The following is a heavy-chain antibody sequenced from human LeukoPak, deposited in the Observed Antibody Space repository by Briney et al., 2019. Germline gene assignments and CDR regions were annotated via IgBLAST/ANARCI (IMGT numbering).Heavy chain of an antibody. CDR1: GFTSSSYG. D-gene: IGHD3-3*01. J-gene: IGHJ4*02. CDR2: IRYDGSNK. V-gene: IGHV3-30*02. Sequence: GGSLRLSCAASGFTSSSYGMHWVRQAPGKGLEWVAFIRYDGSNKYYADSVKGRFTISRDNSKNTLYLQMNSLRAEDTAVYYCAAVGVVTSVDWGQGTLVTVSS. CDR3: AAVGVVTSVD.